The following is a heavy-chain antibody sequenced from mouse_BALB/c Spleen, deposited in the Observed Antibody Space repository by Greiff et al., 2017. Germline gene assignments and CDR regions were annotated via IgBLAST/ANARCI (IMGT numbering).Heavy chain of an antibody. J-gene: IGHJ4*01. D-gene: IGHD2-1*01. V-gene: IGHV5-17*02. CDR2: ISSGSSTI. CDR3: ARRDGNYVRAMDY. CDR1: GFTFSSFG. Sequence: EVKVVESGGGLVQPGGSRKLSCAASGFTFSSFGMHWVRQAPEKGLEWVAYISSGSSTIYYADTVKGRFTISRDNPKNTLFLQMTSLRSEDTAMYYCARRDGNYVRAMDYWGQGTSVTVSS.